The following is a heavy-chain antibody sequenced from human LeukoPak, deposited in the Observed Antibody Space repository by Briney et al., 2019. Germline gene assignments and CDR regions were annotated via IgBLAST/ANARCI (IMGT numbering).Heavy chain of an antibody. CDR3: ARDQAGYYSMDV. Sequence: ASVKVSCKASGYTFRSYGISWVRQAPGQGLEWMGWISGHNGNTNYAQKFQGRVTTTTDTSTSTAYMELRSLRSDDTAVYYCARDQAGYYSMDVWGKGTTVTASS. V-gene: IGHV1-18*01. CDR1: GYTFRSYG. CDR2: ISGHNGNT. J-gene: IGHJ6*03. D-gene: IGHD3-10*01.